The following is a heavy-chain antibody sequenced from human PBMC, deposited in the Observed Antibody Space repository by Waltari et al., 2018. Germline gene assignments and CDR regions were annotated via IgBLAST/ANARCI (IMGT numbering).Heavy chain of an antibody. CDR2: IYYSGRT. D-gene: IGHD3-10*01. J-gene: IGHJ4*02. V-gene: IGHV4-39*07. CDR3: ARESYYGSVSSY. Sequence: QLQLQESGPGLVKPSETLSLTCTVSGGYISSSSYYWGWIRQPPGKGLEWIGSIYYSGRTYYNPSLTSRVTISLDTSKNQFSRMLSSVTAADTAVYYCARESYYGSVSSYWGQGTLVTVSS. CDR1: GGYISSSSYY.